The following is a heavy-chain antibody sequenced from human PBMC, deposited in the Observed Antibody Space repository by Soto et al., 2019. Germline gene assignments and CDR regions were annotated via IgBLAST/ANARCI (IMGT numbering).Heavy chain of an antibody. Sequence: PSETLSLTFTVSGGSISSYYWSWIRQPPGKGLEWIGYIYYSGSTNYNPSLKSRVTISVDTSKNQFSLKLSSVTAADTAVYYCARGDYDDSSGLYWGQGTLVTVSS. CDR1: GGSISSYY. CDR2: IYYSGST. V-gene: IGHV4-59*01. D-gene: IGHD3-22*01. CDR3: ARGDYDDSSGLY. J-gene: IGHJ4*02.